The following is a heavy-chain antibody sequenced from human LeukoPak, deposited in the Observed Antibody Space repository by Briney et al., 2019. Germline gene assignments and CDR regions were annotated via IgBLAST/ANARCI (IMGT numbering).Heavy chain of an antibody. CDR2: IYYSGST. J-gene: IGHJ5*02. D-gene: IGHD3-22*01. CDR1: GGSISSYY. Sequence: PAETLSLTCTVSGGSISSYYWSWIRQPPGKGLEWIGYIYYSGSTNYNASLKSRVTISVDTSKNQFSPKLSYVPAADTAVYYCARRESSSYYEGDWFDPWGQGTLVTVSS. V-gene: IGHV4-59*01. CDR3: ARRESSSYYEGDWFDP.